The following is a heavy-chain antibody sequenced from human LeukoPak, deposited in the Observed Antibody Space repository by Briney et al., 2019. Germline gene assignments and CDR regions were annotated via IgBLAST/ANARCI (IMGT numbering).Heavy chain of an antibody. D-gene: IGHD1-1*01. CDR1: GYTFTSYW. CDR3: ARHRTPRTATSGLGY. CDR2: IYPGDSDI. J-gene: IGHJ4*02. V-gene: IGHV5-51*01. Sequence: GESLQISCKGSGYTFTSYWIGWVRQLPGKGLEGMGIIYPGDSDIRYSPYFQGQVTISADKSIDTAYLQWSSLEASDNAMYYCARHRTPRTATSGLGYWGQGTLVTVSS.